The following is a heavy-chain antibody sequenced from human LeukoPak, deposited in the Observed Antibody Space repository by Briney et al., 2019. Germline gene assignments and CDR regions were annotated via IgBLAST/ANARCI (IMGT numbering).Heavy chain of an antibody. CDR1: GGSISSSSYY. J-gene: IGHJ4*02. CDR3: ARGIYPDY. CDR2: IYYSGST. Sequence: PSETLSLTCTVSGGSISSSSYYWGWIRQPPGKGLEWIGSIYYSGSTYYNPSLKRRVNISVDTYKNQFSLKLSSVTAADTAVYYCARGIYPDYWGQGTLVSVSS. V-gene: IGHV4-39*01. D-gene: IGHD5-12*01.